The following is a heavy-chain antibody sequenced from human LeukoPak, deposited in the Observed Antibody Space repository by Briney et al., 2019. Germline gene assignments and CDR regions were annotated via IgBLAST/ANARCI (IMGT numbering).Heavy chain of an antibody. J-gene: IGHJ4*02. Sequence: GGSLRLSCAASGFTFSSYAMSWVRQAPGKGLEWVSAISGSGGSTYYADSVKGRFTISRDNSKNTLYLQINSLRAEDTAVYYCAKYSSSWFHYHFDYWGQGTLVTVSS. D-gene: IGHD6-13*01. CDR3: AKYSSSWFHYHFDY. CDR2: ISGSGGST. V-gene: IGHV3-23*01. CDR1: GFTFSSYA.